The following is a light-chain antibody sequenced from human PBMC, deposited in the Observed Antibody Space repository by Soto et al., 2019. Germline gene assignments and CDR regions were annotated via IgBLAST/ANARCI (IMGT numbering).Light chain of an antibody. Sequence: AIQMTQSPSSLSASVGDRVTITCRASQGIKNDLGRYQQKPGKAPKLLIYAASSLQSGVPSRFSGSGSGTDFTLTISSLQPEDFATYYCLQDYNYPLTFGGGTKVDIK. CDR3: LQDYNYPLT. V-gene: IGKV1-6*01. CDR2: AAS. CDR1: QGIKND. J-gene: IGKJ4*01.